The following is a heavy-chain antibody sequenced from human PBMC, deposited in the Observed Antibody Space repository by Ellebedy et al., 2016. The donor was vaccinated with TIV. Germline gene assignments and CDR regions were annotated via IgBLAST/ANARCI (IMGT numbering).Heavy chain of an antibody. V-gene: IGHV3-7*01. CDR2: INADGSEK. D-gene: IGHD2-15*01. J-gene: IGHJ4*02. Sequence: GESLKISCAAPGFTFRGYWMSWVRQAPGKGLEWVAIINADGSEKYYVDAVKGRFTVSRDNAKNSLFLQMNGLRAEDTAVFYCARDVYFGRLDYWGQGTLVTVSS. CDR3: ARDVYFGRLDY. CDR1: GFTFRGYW.